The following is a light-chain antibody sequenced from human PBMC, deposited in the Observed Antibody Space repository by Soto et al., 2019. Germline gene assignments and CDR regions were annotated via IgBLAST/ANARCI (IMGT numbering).Light chain of an antibody. CDR1: QCISSW. CDR2: KAS. J-gene: IGKJ2*01. V-gene: IGKV1-5*03. Sequence: DIQMTQSPSTLSASVGDRVTITCRASQCISSWLAWYQQKPGKAPNLLIYKASTLGSGVPSRFSGGGSGTEFTLTISSLQPDDFATYYCQQHSSSSPYTFGQGTKLEIK. CDR3: QQHSSSSPYT.